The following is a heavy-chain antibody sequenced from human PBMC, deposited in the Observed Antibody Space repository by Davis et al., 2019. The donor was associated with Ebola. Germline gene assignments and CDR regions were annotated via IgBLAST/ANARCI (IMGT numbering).Heavy chain of an antibody. CDR1: GFTFSSYA. Sequence: GESLKISCAASGFTFSSYALSWVRQAPGKGLEWVSAIRGSGGSTYYADSVKGRFTISRDNSKNTLYLQMNSLRAEDTAVYYCAKVQEMPYCFDYWGQGTLVTVSS. CDR2: IRGSGGST. J-gene: IGHJ4*02. V-gene: IGHV3-23*01. CDR3: AKVQEMPYCFDY. D-gene: IGHD5-24*01.